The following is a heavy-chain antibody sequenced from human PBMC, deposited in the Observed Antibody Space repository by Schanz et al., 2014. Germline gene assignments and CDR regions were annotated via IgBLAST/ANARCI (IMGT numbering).Heavy chain of an antibody. V-gene: IGHV3-21*01. CDR1: EFTFSSYK. Sequence: VQLVESGGGVVQPGRSLRLSCEASEFTFSSYKMNWVRQAPGKGLEWVSSISSSGSYIHYADSVKGRFTISRDNAKNTLYLQMNSLRAEDTAVYYCARDSRPNYDFLTAYYSIDYWGQGTLVTVSS. D-gene: IGHD3-9*01. CDR3: ARDSRPNYDFLTAYYSIDY. CDR2: ISSSGSYI. J-gene: IGHJ4*02.